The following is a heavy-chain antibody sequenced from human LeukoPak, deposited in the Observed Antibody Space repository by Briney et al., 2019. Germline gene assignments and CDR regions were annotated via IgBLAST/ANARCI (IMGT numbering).Heavy chain of an antibody. J-gene: IGHJ5*02. D-gene: IGHD3-10*01. Sequence: ASVKVSCKASGFTFTRYDINWVRQATGQGLEWMGWMNPNNGNTGYAQTFQGRVTMTRDTFTNTAYMELRSLTSEDTAVYYCVRDGEGLAISVNYWFDLWGQGTLVTVSS. CDR2: MNPNNGNT. CDR3: VRDGEGLAISVNYWFDL. V-gene: IGHV1-8*01. CDR1: GFTFTRYD.